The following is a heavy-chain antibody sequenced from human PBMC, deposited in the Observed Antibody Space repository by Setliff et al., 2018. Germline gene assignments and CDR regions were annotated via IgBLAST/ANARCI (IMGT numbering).Heavy chain of an antibody. CDR2: IDPDGIGK. V-gene: IGHV3-7*03. D-gene: IGHD3-3*01. CDR1: GFTFNKYW. Sequence: PGGSLRLSCAASGFTFNKYWMTWVRQAPGKGLEWVANIDPDGIGKYYIDSVRGRFTISRDNHKNTLHLQMNSLRVEDTAIYYCAKSPHDFWSGRVFFDYWGQGMLVTVSS. CDR3: AKSPHDFWSGRVFFDY. J-gene: IGHJ4*01.